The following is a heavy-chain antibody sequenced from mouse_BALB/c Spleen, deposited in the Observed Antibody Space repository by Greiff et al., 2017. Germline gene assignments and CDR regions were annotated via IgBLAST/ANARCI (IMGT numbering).Heavy chain of an antibody. Sequence: EVKLVESGGGLVQPGGSLKLSCAASGFTFSSYTMSWVRQTPEKRLEWVAYISNGGGSTYYPDTVKGRFTISRDHATNTLYLQMSSLKSEDTAMYYCARHEDWDDKYFDDWGQGTTLTVSS. V-gene: IGHV5-12-2*01. CDR2: ISNGGGST. CDR3: ARHEDWDDKYFDD. J-gene: IGHJ2*01. D-gene: IGHD4-1*01. CDR1: GFTFSSYT.